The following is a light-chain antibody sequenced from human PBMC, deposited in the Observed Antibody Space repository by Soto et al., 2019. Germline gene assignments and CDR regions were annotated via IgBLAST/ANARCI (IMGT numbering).Light chain of an antibody. CDR1: SSNIGNNY. J-gene: IGLJ2*01. CDR3: GTWDSSLSDGL. Sequence: QSVLTQPPSVSAAPGQKVTISCSGSSSNIGNNYVSWYQQFAGTAPKLLIYDNNKRPSGIPDRFSGSKSGTSATLGITGLQTGDEADYYCGTWDSSLSDGLFGGGTKLTVL. CDR2: DNN. V-gene: IGLV1-51*01.